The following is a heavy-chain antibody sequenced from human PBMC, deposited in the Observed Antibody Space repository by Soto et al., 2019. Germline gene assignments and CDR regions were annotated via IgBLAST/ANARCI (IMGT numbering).Heavy chain of an antibody. CDR2: IYSDGSRT. Sequence: EVQLVESGGGLVQTGGSLRLSCAASGFTFSSYWMHWVRQAPGKGLVWVSRIYSDGSRTNYADSVEGRFTISRDNAKNTLYLQMNSLRAEETAVYYGARGVRGAYGLDIWGQGTVVTVSS. CDR3: ARGVRGAYGLDI. CDR1: GFTFSSYW. J-gene: IGHJ3*02. V-gene: IGHV3-74*01. D-gene: IGHD2-21*01.